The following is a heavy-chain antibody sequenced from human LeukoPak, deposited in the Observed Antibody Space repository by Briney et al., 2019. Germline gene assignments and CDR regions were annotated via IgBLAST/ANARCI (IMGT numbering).Heavy chain of an antibody. CDR3: ARAVVFWSGYIDY. Sequence: SETLSLTCTVSGYSISSGYYCGWIRQPPGKGLEWIGSIYHSGSTYYNPSLKSRVTISVDTSKNQFSLKLSSVTAADTAVYYCARAVVFWSGYIDYWGQGTLVTVSS. V-gene: IGHV4-38-2*02. J-gene: IGHJ4*02. CDR1: GYSISSGYY. D-gene: IGHD3-3*01. CDR2: IYHSGST.